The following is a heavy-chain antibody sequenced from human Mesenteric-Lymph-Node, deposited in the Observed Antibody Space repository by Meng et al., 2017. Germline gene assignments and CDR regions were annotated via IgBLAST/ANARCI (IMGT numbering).Heavy chain of an antibody. CDR1: GFTFSDYY. D-gene: IGHD3-3*01. V-gene: IGHV3-23*01. CDR2: ISGSGESK. J-gene: IGHJ4*02. Sequence: GESLKISCAASGFTFSDYYMSWVRQAPGKGLEWVSSISGSGESKYHADSVKGRFTISRDNSKNTLYLQMNSLRAEDTAVYYCAKVSASPNTNYDFWSGYLWYFDYWGQGTLVTVSS. CDR3: AKVSASPNTNYDFWSGYLWYFDY.